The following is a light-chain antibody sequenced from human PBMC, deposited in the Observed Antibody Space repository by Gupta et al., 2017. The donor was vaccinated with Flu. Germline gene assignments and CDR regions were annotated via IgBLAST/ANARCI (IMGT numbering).Light chain of an antibody. Sequence: PASLSLAPRERATLSCRASHSVSSYLAWYQQKPGQAPSLLVYDPSNRATGIPARFSGSGSGTDFTLTTSNLEPEDFAVYYCQQRTNWLYSFGQGTKLEIK. CDR3: QQRTNWLYS. CDR1: HSVSSY. CDR2: DPS. V-gene: IGKV3-11*01. J-gene: IGKJ2*03.